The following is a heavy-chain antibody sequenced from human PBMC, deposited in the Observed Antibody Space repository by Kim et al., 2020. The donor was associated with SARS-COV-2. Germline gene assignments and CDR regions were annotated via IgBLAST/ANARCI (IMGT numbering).Heavy chain of an antibody. CDR1: GFTFSSYG. V-gene: IGHV3-30*18. CDR2: ISYDGSNK. Sequence: GGSLRLSCAASGFTFSSYGMHWVRQAPGKGLEWVAVISYDGSNKYYADSVKGRFTISRDNSKNTLYLQMNSLRAEDTAVYYCAKDQGSNSQQQPILYYF. J-gene: IGHJ4*01. CDR3: AKDQGSNSQQQPILYYF. D-gene: IGHD6-13*01.